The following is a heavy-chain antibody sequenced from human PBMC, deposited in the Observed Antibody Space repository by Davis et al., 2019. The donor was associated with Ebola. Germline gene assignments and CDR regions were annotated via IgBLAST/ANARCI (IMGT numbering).Heavy chain of an antibody. CDR2: ISAYNGNT. J-gene: IGHJ4*02. V-gene: IGHV1-18*01. D-gene: IGHD5-24*01. CDR3: ARGRDGYNLIGY. CDR1: GYTFTSYG. Sequence: ASVKVSCKASGYTFTSYGISWVRQAPGQGLEWMGWISAYNGNTNYAQKLQGRVTMTTDTSTSTAYMELSSLRSEDTVVYYCARGRDGYNLIGYWGQGTLVTVSS.